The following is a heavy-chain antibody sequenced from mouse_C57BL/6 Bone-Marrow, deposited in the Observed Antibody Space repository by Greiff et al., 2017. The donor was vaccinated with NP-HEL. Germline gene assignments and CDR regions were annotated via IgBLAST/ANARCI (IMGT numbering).Heavy chain of an antibody. J-gene: IGHJ1*03. CDR3: ARDGPFYYGSSHWYFDV. D-gene: IGHD1-1*01. CDR2: ISDGGS. CDR1: GFTFSSYA. V-gene: IGHV5-4*01. Sequence: VQLQQSGGGLVKPGGSLKLSCAASGFTFSSYAMSWVRQTPEKRLEWVATISDGGSFTISRDNAKNNLYLQMSHLKSEDTAMYYCARDGPFYYGSSHWYFDVWGTGTTVTVSS.